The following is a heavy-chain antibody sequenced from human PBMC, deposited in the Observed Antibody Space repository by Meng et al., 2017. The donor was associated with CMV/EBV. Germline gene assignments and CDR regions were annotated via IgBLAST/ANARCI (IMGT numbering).Heavy chain of an antibody. J-gene: IGHJ4*02. V-gene: IGHV3-21*01. CDR3: AKGNDFWCVPVDY. CDR1: GFTFSSYS. D-gene: IGHD3-3*01. CDR2: ISSSGSYK. Sequence: GESLKISCAASGFTFSSYSMNWVRQAPGKGLEWVSSISSSGSYKYYADSVKGRFTISRDNAKNTLYLQMNSLRAEDTAVYYCAKGNDFWCVPVDYWGRGTLVTVSS.